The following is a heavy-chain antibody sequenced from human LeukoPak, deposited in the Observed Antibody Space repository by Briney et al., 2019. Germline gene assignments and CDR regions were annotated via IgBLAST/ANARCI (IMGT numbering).Heavy chain of an antibody. J-gene: IGHJ4*02. CDR3: AKASGASRPYYFDY. CDR2: ITGSGGDT. CDR1: GFTFSNYV. V-gene: IGHV3-23*01. D-gene: IGHD3-10*01. Sequence: SGGSLRLSCATSGFTFSNYVMSWVRQAPGKGLEWVSAITGSGGDTYYADSVKGRFTISRDSSKNTLYLQMNSLRAEDTAVYYCAKASGASRPYYFDYWGQGTLVTVSS.